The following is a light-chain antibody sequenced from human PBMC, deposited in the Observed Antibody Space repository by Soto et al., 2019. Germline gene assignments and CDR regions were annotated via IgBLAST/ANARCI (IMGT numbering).Light chain of an antibody. CDR2: EVT. V-gene: IGLV2-14*01. Sequence: ALTQPASVSGSPGQSITISCTGTGSDVGGYDYVSWYQHHPGKAPKVMIYEVTNRPSGVSNRFSGSKSGNTASLTISGLLAEDEADYYCSSYKSSSTYVFGTGTKVTVL. CDR1: GSDVGGYDY. CDR3: SSYKSSSTYV. J-gene: IGLJ1*01.